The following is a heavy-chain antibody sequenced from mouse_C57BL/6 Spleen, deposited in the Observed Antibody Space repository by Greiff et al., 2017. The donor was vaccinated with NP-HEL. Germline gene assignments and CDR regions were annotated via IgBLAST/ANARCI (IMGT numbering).Heavy chain of an antibody. CDR1: GFTFSSYA. J-gene: IGHJ4*01. CDR3: ARDPPYDYGYAMDY. Sequence: EVKVVESGGGLVKPGGSLKLSCAASGFTFSSYAMSWVRQTPEKRLDWVATISDGGSYTYYPDNVKGRFTISRDNAKNNLYLQMSHLKSEDTAMYYCARDPPYDYGYAMDYWGQGTSVTVSS. D-gene: IGHD2-4*01. CDR2: ISDGGSYT. V-gene: IGHV5-4*01.